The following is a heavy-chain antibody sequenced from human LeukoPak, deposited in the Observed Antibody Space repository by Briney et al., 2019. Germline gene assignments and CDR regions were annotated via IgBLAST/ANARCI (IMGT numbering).Heavy chain of an antibody. Sequence: SETLSLTCTVSGGSISNYYWSWIRQPPGRGLEWIGYIYTSNTNHNPSLRSRVTILVDTSKNQFSLKLSSVTVADTAVYYCAKGGLWSGYWGASDIWGQGTMVTVSS. CDR3: AKGGLWSGYWGASDI. V-gene: IGHV4-4*09. D-gene: IGHD3-3*01. CDR2: IYTSNT. J-gene: IGHJ3*02. CDR1: GGSISNYY.